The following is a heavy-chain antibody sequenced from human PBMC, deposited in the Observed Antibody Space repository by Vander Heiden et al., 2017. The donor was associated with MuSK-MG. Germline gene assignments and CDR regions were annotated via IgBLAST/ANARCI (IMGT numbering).Heavy chain of an antibody. J-gene: IGHJ5*02. CDR2: NYYIGST. CDR1: GDSPSDRNHY. Sequence: QLQLLESGQGLVKPSETLPLTCSVSGDSPSDRNHYWGWILQSPGKGLEWIGSNYYIGSTYYNMYIKSRVTLAVDTSKTRFSLRLNSVTAADTAIYYGARIRPVVSGYYYGGSWFDPWGQGTTVPVSS. D-gene: IGHD3-22*01. CDR3: ARIRPVVSGYYYGGSWFDP. V-gene: IGHV4-39*07.